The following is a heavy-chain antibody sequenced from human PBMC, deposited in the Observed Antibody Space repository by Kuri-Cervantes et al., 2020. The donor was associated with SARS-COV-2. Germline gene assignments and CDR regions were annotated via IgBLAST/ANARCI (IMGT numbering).Heavy chain of an antibody. CDR2: INWNGGST. V-gene: IGHV3-20*04. CDR3: ARDTRRRSGNLPFDY. CDR1: GFTFSSYA. J-gene: IGHJ4*02. D-gene: IGHD3-3*01. Sequence: GESLKISCAASGFTFSSYAMRWVRQAPGKGLEWVSGINWNGGSTGYADSVKGRFTISRDNAKNSLYLQMNSLRAEDTALYYCARDTRRRSGNLPFDYWGQGTLVTVSS.